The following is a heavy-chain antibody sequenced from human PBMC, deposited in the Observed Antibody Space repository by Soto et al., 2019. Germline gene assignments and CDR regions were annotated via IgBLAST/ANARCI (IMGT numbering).Heavy chain of an antibody. CDR1: GGTFSSYA. D-gene: IGHD2-2*02. CDR3: ARSRLGYCSSTSCYTPYYYYGMDV. CDR2: IIPIFGTA. V-gene: IGHV1-69*06. J-gene: IGHJ6*02. Sequence: QVQLVQSGAEVKKPGSSVKVSCKASGGTFSSYAISWVRQAPGQGLEWMGGIIPIFGTANYAQKFQGRVTITAEKSTSTAYMELSSLRSEDTAVYYCARSRLGYCSSTSCYTPYYYYGMDVWGQGTTVTVSS.